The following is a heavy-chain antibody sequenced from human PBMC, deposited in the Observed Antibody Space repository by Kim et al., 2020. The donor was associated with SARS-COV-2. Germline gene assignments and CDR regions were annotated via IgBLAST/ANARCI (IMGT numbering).Heavy chain of an antibody. J-gene: IGHJ4*02. D-gene: IGHD5-18*01. CDR2: K. V-gene: IGHV3-30*01. CDR3: ARDTAMGNFDY. Sequence: KYYADSVKGRFTISRDNSKNTLYLQMNSLRAEDTAVYYCARDTAMGNFDYWGQGTLVTVSS.